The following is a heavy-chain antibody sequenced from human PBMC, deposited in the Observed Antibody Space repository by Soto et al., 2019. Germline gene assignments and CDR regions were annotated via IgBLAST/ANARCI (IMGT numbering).Heavy chain of an antibody. V-gene: IGHV4-30-4*01. CDR2: IYYSGNT. D-gene: IGHD3-16*01. CDR1: GGSISGGDYY. Sequence: SETLSLTCTVSGGSISGGDYYWNWIRQPPGKGLEWIGNIYYSGNTDCNPSLKSRVTISVDTSKNQFSLNLSSVTAADSAVYYCAGQPTAGSFYDLGSYYYYYGMDVWGQGTTVTVSS. CDR3: AGQPTAGSFYDLGSYYYYYGMDV. J-gene: IGHJ6*02.